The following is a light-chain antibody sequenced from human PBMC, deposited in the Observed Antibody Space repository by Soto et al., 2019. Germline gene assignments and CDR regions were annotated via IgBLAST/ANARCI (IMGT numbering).Light chain of an antibody. V-gene: IGKV3-11*01. CDR1: QAVNTR. CDR3: HQRQSWSRT. J-gene: IGKJ1*01. Sequence: IVLTQSPATLSAFPGERVTLSCRASQAVNTRLAWYHQKPVKAPRLLIYLTSNRAAGVPSRFSAWGSETDFTLTITDVQPEDFAAYYCHQRQSWSRTFGQGTKVDIK. CDR2: LTS.